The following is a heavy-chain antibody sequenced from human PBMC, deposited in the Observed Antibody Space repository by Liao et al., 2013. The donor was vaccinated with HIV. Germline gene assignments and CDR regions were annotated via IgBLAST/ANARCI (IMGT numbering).Heavy chain of an antibody. V-gene: IGHV4-39*07. Sequence: QLQLQESGPGLVKPSETLSLTCSVSGGSISTSSYYWGWIRQPPGKGLEWIGSIYYSGSTYYNPSLKSRVSISVDTSKNQFSLKLSSVTAADTAVYSCASIPYYYGSGSYYQTFDYWGQGTLVTVSS. J-gene: IGHJ4*02. CDR3: ASIPYYYGSGSYYQTFDY. CDR1: GGSISTSSYY. D-gene: IGHD3-10*01. CDR2: IYYSGST.